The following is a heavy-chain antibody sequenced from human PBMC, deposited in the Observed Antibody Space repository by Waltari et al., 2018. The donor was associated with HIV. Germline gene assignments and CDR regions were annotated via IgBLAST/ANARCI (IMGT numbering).Heavy chain of an antibody. CDR2: INYSGIT. J-gene: IGHJ4*02. D-gene: IGHD1-26*01. Sequence: QLQLQESGPGLVKPSETLSLSCTVSGGSISDHTYFWAWIRQPPGKGLEWIGTINYSGITYYNPSLKSRVTISVDTSRDQFSLSLSSVTVADTAVYYCARDLSGSKPGFDSWGQGTLVTVSS. CDR1: GGSISDHTYF. V-gene: IGHV4-39*02. CDR3: ARDLSGSKPGFDS.